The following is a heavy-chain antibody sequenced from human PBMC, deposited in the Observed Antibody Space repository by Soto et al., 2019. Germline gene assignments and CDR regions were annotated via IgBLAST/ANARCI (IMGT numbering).Heavy chain of an antibody. CDR2: IIPIFGTA. J-gene: IGHJ2*01. CDR1: GGTFSSYT. CDR3: ARGNHRWLPLWYFDL. Sequence: QVQLVQSGAEVKKPGSSVTVSCKASGGTFSSYTISWVRQAPGQGLEWMGGIIPIFGTANYAQKFQGRVTITADESTSPAYMELSSLRSEDTAVYYCARGNHRWLPLWYFDLWGRGTLVTVSS. V-gene: IGHV1-69*12. D-gene: IGHD5-12*01.